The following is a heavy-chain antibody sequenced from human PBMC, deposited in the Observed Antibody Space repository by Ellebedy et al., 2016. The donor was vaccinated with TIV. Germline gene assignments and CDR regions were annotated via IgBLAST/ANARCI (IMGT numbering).Heavy chain of an antibody. CDR2: INPSGGST. J-gene: IGHJ6*02. D-gene: IGHD1-26*01. CDR1: GYTFTSYY. V-gene: IGHV1-46*01. Sequence: ASVKVSCKASGYTFTSYYMHWVRQAPGQGLEWMGIINPSGGSTSYAQKFQGRVTMTRDTSTSTVYMELSSLRSEDTAVYYCARDQGVTLLRPKTKLAYYGMDVWGQGTTVTVSS. CDR3: ARDQGVTLLRPKTKLAYYGMDV.